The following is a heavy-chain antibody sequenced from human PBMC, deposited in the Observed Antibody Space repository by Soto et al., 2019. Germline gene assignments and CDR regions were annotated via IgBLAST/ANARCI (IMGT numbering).Heavy chain of an antibody. CDR3: ARGGDFHDYCDYVPFDY. Sequence: QVQLVQSGAEVKKPGSSVKVSCKASGGTFSSYTISWVRQAPGQGLEWMGRIIPILGIANYAQKFQGRVTITADKSTSTAYMELSSLRSEDTAGYYCARGGDFHDYCDYVPFDYWGQGTLVTVSS. CDR1: GGTFSSYT. J-gene: IGHJ4*02. D-gene: IGHD4-17*01. CDR2: IIPILGIA. V-gene: IGHV1-69*02.